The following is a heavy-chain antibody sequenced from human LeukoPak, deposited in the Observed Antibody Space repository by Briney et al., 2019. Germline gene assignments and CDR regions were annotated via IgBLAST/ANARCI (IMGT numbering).Heavy chain of an antibody. CDR1: GGSISSGGYS. CDR2: IYHSGST. D-gene: IGHD3-3*01. Sequence: SETLSLTCAVSGGSISSGGYSWSWIRQPPGKGLEWIGYIYHSGSTYYNPSLKSRVTISVDTSKNQFSLKLSSVTAADTAVYYCARGLYDFWSGYYSTYFDYWGQGTLVTVSS. J-gene: IGHJ4*02. V-gene: IGHV4-30-2*01. CDR3: ARGLYDFWSGYYSTYFDY.